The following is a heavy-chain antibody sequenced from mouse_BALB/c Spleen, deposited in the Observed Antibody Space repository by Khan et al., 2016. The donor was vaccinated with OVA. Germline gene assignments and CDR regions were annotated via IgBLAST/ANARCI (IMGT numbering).Heavy chain of an antibody. J-gene: IGHJ3*01. CDR2: ISYSGST. Sequence: EVQLQESGPGLVKPSQSLSLTCTVTGYSITSDYVWNWNRQPPGNKLEWMGYISYSGSTSYTPSLKSRTSITRDTSKNQSFLQLNSVTTEDTATYYCARGRAYWGQGTLVTVSA. D-gene: IGHD3-3*01. CDR3: ARGRAY. CDR1: GYSITSDYV. V-gene: IGHV3-2*02.